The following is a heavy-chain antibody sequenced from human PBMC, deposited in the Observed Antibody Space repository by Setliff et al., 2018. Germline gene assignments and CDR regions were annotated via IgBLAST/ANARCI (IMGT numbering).Heavy chain of an antibody. J-gene: IGHJ4*02. CDR1: GYSFTDYW. CDR2: IYPGNADT. Sequence: GESLKITCKGSGYSFTDYWIAWVRQTPGKGLEWMGTIYPGNADTRYSPSFQGQVTISTDTSINTAYLQWSNLKASDTAMYYCARLGPTVTSWEDYWGQGTLVTVSS. D-gene: IGHD4-17*01. V-gene: IGHV5-51*01. CDR3: ARLGPTVTSWEDY.